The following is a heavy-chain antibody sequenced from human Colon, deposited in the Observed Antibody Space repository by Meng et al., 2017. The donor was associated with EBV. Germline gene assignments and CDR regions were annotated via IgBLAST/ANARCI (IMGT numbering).Heavy chain of an antibody. CDR3: ARVSSGWDYFDY. Sequence: QVQVAESGPGLVKPSPTLSLTCTVSGGSVSSGGYYWTWICQHPGKGLEWFGHIYYSGSTFYNPSLKRRVIISIDTSKNQFSLNLRSVTAADTAVYYCARVSSGWDYFDYWGQGTLVTVSS. CDR1: GGSVSSGGYY. CDR2: IYYSGST. D-gene: IGHD6-19*01. J-gene: IGHJ4*02. V-gene: IGHV4-31*03.